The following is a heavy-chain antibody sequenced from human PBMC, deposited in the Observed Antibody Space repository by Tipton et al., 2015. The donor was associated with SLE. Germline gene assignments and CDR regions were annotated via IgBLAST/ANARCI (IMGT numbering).Heavy chain of an antibody. D-gene: IGHD2-15*01. CDR3: ARSLGAGFCSGGNCFEPLDY. Sequence: TLSLTCTVSGGSIRSSRHFWGWIRQPPGKGLEWIGVLYYSGATYYNPSLQSRVTMSADTSKNQFSLKLNSVTAVDTAIYYCARSLGAGFCSGGNCFEPLDYWGQGILVTVSS. CDR1: GGSIRSSRHF. V-gene: IGHV4-39*07. J-gene: IGHJ4*02. CDR2: LYYSGAT.